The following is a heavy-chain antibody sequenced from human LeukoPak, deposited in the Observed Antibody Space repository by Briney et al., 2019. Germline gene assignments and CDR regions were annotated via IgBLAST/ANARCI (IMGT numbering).Heavy chain of an antibody. V-gene: IGHV1-24*01. J-gene: IGHJ3*02. CDR1: GYTLTELS. Sequence: ASVKVSCKVSGYTLTELSMHWVRQAPGKGLEWMGRFDPEDGETIYAQRFQGRVTLTEDTSTDTAYMELSSLRSEDTAVYFCATTGTVVDAFDIWGQGTMVTVSS. CDR3: ATTGTVVDAFDI. D-gene: IGHD1/OR15-1a*01. CDR2: FDPEDGET.